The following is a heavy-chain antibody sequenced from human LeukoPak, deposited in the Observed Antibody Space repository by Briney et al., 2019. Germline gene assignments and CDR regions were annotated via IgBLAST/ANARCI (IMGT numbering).Heavy chain of an antibody. CDR3: ARGFPSLDN. V-gene: IGHV4-34*01. Sequence: SETLSLTCTVSDESFNGYVWSWIRQHPGKGLEWIGEVYHSGSTNYNPSLKSRATISLDTAKNQFSLKLRSVTAADTAVYYCARGFPSLDNWGRGTLVTVSS. J-gene: IGHJ4*02. CDR2: VYHSGST. CDR1: DESFNGYV.